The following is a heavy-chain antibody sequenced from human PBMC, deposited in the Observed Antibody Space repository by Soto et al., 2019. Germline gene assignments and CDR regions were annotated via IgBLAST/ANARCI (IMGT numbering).Heavy chain of an antibody. CDR2: VYYSDGT. D-gene: IGHD6-13*01. J-gene: IGHJ6*02. V-gene: IGHV4-59*01. Sequence: QVQLQESGPGLVKPSETLSLTCTVSGGPIGSYYWSCIRQSPGKGLEWIGSVYYSDGTNYNPSLKSRVTISLDRSKNQFSLRLTSVTAADTAVYYWARTEASSWSFFYYGMDVWGQGTTVAVSS. CDR3: ARTEASSWSFFYYGMDV. CDR1: GGPIGSYY.